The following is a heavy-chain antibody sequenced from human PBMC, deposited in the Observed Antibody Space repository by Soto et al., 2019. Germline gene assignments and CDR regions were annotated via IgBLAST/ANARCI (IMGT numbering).Heavy chain of an antibody. J-gene: IGHJ4*02. Sequence: SETLSLTCTVSGGSISSGGYYWSWIRQHPGKGLEWIGYIYYSGSTYYNPSLKSRVTISVDTSKNQFSLKLSSVTAADTAVYYCARVSSSSSSNFDYWGQGTLVTVS. CDR2: IYYSGST. CDR3: ARVSSSSSSNFDY. V-gene: IGHV4-31*03. D-gene: IGHD6-6*01. CDR1: GGSISSGGYY.